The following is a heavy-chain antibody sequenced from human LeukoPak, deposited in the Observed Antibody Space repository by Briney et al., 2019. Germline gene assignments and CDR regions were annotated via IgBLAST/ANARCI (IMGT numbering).Heavy chain of an antibody. D-gene: IGHD2-15*01. CDR3: VGGGRPGY. Sequence: GSMRLSCAASGLALSAYKMHWVRQAPRKGLVWVSRISTDGYTTDYADFVQGRFTASRDNTKNTWSLEMNSLRAEDTAVYYWVGGGRPGYLGQGTLVTVSS. CDR1: GLALSAYK. CDR2: ISTDGYTT. V-gene: IGHV3-74*01. J-gene: IGHJ4*02.